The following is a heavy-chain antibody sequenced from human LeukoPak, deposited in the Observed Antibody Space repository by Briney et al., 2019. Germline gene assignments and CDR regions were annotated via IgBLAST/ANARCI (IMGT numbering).Heavy chain of an antibody. J-gene: IGHJ4*02. CDR1: GGTFSSCT. Sequence: SVKLCCSAAGGTFSSCTISWVRHAPGPGLEWEWRFIPILGVANYSQTFHGRVPFTADKSTTKAYMEQSSVRYDDTAVYYCERGSELARFDYWGQGTLVTVSS. CDR3: ERGSELARFDY. D-gene: IGHD1-26*01. V-gene: IGHV1-69*02. CDR2: FIPILGVA.